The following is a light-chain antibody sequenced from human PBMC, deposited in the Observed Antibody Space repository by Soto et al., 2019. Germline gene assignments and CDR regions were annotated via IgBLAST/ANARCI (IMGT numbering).Light chain of an antibody. CDR1: SSDIGGYNY. Sequence: QSALTQPASVSGSPGQSITISCTGTSSDIGGYNYVSWYQQHPGKAPKLMIYEVNNRPSGVSNRFSGSKSGNTASLTISGLQAGDEADYYCSSYRSSSTLFGGGTKLTVL. CDR2: EVN. CDR3: SSYRSSSTL. V-gene: IGLV2-14*01. J-gene: IGLJ2*01.